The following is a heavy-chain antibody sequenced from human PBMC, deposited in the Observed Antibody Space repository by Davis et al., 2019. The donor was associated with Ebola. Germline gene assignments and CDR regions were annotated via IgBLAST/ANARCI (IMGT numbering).Heavy chain of an antibody. CDR2: ISYDGSNK. J-gene: IGHJ4*02. CDR3: AREMFYIVGVSLDY. V-gene: IGHV3-30-3*01. Sequence: PGGSLRLSCAASGFTFSRYGMHWVRQAPGKGLEWVAVISYDGSNKYYADSVKGRFTISRDNSKNTLYLQMNSLRAEDTAVYYCAREMFYIVGVSLDYWGQGTLVTVSS. D-gene: IGHD1-26*01. CDR1: GFTFSRYG.